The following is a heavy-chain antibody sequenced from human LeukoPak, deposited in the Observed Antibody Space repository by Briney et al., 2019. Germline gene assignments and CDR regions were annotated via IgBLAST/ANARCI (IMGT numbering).Heavy chain of an antibody. CDR3: ACLTTADAFDI. CDR1: GDSISSSSYY. V-gene: IGHV4-39*07. CDR2: IYYSGST. D-gene: IGHD3-22*01. Sequence: PSETLSLTCSVSGDSISSSSYYWGWIRQPPGKGLEWIGSIYYSGSTYYNPSLKSRVTISVDTSKNQFSLKLSSVTAADTAVYYCACLTTADAFDIWGQGTMVTVSS. J-gene: IGHJ3*02.